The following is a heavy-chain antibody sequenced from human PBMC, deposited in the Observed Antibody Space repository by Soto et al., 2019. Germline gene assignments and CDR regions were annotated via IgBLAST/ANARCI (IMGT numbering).Heavy chain of an antibody. V-gene: IGHV3-23*01. CDR2: ISGSGAYT. CDR1: GFTFSSYA. J-gene: IGHJ4*02. CDR3: AKYGCSSTACQCDY. Sequence: GGSLRLSCAASGFTFSSYAMIWVRQAPGKGLEWVSAISGSGAYTYYANSVKGRFTISRDNSKNTLYLQLNSLRAEDTSVYYCAKYGCSSTACQCDYWGQGTRVTVSS. D-gene: IGHD2-2*01.